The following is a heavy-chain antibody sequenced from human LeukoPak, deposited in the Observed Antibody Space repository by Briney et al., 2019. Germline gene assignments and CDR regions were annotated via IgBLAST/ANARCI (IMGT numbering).Heavy chain of an antibody. D-gene: IGHD5-12*01. CDR1: GGSISSGGYS. CDR2: IYHSGST. V-gene: IGHV4-30-2*01. CDR3: ARGLREYSGYGDY. Sequence: SETLSLTCAVSGGSISSGGYSWSWIRQPPGKGLEWIGYIYHSGSTYYNPSLKSRVTISVDRSKNQFSLKLSSVTAADTAVYYCARGLREYSGYGDYWGQGTLVTVSS. J-gene: IGHJ4*02.